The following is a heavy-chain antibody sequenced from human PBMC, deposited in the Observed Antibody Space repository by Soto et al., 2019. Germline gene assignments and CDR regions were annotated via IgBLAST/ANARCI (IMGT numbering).Heavy chain of an antibody. CDR3: ARRSYSGSYSNWFDP. J-gene: IGHJ5*02. V-gene: IGHV4-59*08. Sequence: PSETLSLTCTVSGGSISSYYWSWIRQPPGKGLEWIGYIYYSGSTNYNPSLKSRVTISVDTSKNQFSLKLSSVTAADTAVYYCARRSYSGSYSNWFDPWGQGTLVTVSS. CDR1: GGSISSYY. CDR2: IYYSGST. D-gene: IGHD1-26*01.